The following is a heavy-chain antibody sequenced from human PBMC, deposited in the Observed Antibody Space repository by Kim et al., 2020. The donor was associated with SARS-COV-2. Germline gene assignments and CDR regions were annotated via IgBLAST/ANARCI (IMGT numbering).Heavy chain of an antibody. Sequence: GGSLRLSCAASGFTFSTYGMHWVRQAPGKGLEGGATLWYDGSNKYYPDSVKGRFTVSRDNSKNTLYLQVNSLRAEDTAVYYCARGYCGTATCYTGGTYFDYWGRGTLVTVSS. D-gene: IGHD2-2*02. CDR2: LWYDGSNK. CDR3: ARGYCGTATCYTGGTYFDY. J-gene: IGHJ4*02. V-gene: IGHV3-33*01. CDR1: GFTFSTYG.